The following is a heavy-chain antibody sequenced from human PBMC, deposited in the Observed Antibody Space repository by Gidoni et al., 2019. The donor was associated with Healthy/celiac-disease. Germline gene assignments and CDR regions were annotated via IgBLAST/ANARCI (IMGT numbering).Heavy chain of an antibody. J-gene: IGHJ4*02. V-gene: IGHV3-23*01. CDR1: GFTFSSYA. D-gene: IGHD3-22*01. Sequence: EVQLLESGGGLVQPGGSLRLSCAAFGFTFSSYAMSWVRQAPGMGLEWVSAISGSGGSTYYADSVKGRFTISRDNSKNTLYLQMNSLRAEDTAVYYCAKPGDDSSGYPYFDYWGQGTLVTVSS. CDR3: AKPGDDSSGYPYFDY. CDR2: ISGSGGST.